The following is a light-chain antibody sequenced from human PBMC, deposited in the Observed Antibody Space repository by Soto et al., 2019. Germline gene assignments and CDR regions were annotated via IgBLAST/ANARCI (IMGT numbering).Light chain of an antibody. Sequence: EVVLTQSPGTLSLSQGERATLSCRASQGVTTAYLAWYQHKPGQAPRLLIYGASNRATGIPDRFSGSGSGTDFTLTIIRLEPEDFAVYSCHQYGASPLFTFGPGTKVDLK. V-gene: IGKV3-20*01. CDR2: GAS. CDR3: HQYGASPLFT. J-gene: IGKJ3*01. CDR1: QGVTTAY.